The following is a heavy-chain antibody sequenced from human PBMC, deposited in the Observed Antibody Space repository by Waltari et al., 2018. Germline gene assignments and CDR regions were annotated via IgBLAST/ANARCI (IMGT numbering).Heavy chain of an antibody. CDR1: GGTFSSYE. CDR2: IIPIFGTP. D-gene: IGHD4-17*01. V-gene: IGHV1-69*14. Sequence: QVHLVQSGAEVKKPGSSVWVSCKASGGTFSSYEFNWVRQAPGQGLEWMGGIIPIFGTPIYAQKFQGRVTITADTSTTTAYMELSSLRFEDTAVYYCARDPKGTTVIYDAFDLWGQGTMVSVSS. J-gene: IGHJ3*01. CDR3: ARDPKGTTVIYDAFDL.